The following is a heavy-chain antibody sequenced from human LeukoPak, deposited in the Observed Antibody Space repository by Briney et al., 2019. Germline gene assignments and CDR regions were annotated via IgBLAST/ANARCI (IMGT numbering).Heavy chain of an antibody. CDR2: ISYDGSNK. CDR3: ARGWAYCSSTSCPYYYYYGMDV. CDR1: GFTFSSYA. Sequence: GGSLRLSCAASGFTFSSYAMHWVRQAPGKGLEWVAVISYDGSNKYYADSVKGRFTISRDNSKNTLYLQMNSLRAEDTAVYYCARGWAYCSSTSCPYYYYYGMDVWGQGTTVTVSS. D-gene: IGHD2-2*01. V-gene: IGHV3-30-3*01. J-gene: IGHJ6*02.